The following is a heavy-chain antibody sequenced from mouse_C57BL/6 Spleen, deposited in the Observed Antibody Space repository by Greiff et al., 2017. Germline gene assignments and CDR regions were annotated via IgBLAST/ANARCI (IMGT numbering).Heavy chain of an antibody. Sequence: VQLQESGPELVKPGASVKISCKASGYAFSSSWMNWVKQRPGKGLEWLGRIYPGDGATNYNGKFKGKATLTADKSSSTAYMQLSSLTSEDSAVYFCAPFITAVVGGYFDDWGKGTTLTVSS. V-gene: IGHV1-82*01. J-gene: IGHJ2*01. D-gene: IGHD1-1*01. CDR2: IYPGDGAT. CDR1: GYAFSSSW. CDR3: APFITAVVGGYFDD.